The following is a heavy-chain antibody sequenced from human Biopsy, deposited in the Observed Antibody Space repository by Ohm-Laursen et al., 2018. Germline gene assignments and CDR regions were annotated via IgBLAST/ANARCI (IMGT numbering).Heavy chain of an antibody. D-gene: IGHD4/OR15-4a*01. Sequence: SETLSLTWTVYGESFNGYYWSWIRQTPGKGLEWIGEINHSGRTNYNPSLKSRLTISVDKSKNHFSLRLTSVTAADTATYFCARGPYGDNAGAFDVWGQGTVVTVSS. CDR2: INHSGRT. J-gene: IGHJ3*01. V-gene: IGHV4-34*01. CDR1: GESFNGYY. CDR3: ARGPYGDNAGAFDV.